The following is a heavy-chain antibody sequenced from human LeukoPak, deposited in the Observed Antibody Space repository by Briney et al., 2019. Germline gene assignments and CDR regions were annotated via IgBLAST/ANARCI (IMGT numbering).Heavy chain of an antibody. CDR1: GFSFSSYA. J-gene: IGHJ4*02. CDR2: VSHDGNYK. Sequence: GKSLRLSCAASGFSFSSYAMHWVRQAPGKGLEWVALVSHDGNYKYYTDSVKGRFSISRDESKNTVSLQMNRLRAEDTAVYYCAKGANLRYFDWLHFDYWGQGTLVTVSS. CDR3: AKGANLRYFDWLHFDY. D-gene: IGHD3-9*01. V-gene: IGHV3-30*18.